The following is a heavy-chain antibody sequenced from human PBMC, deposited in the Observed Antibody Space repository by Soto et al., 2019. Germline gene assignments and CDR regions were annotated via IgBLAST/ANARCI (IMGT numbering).Heavy chain of an antibody. CDR3: ARDSVGGQQLVPWGY. D-gene: IGHD6-13*01. CDR2: ISAYNGNT. J-gene: IGHJ4*02. Sequence: GASVKVSCKASGYTFTSYGISWVRQAPGQGLEWMGWISAYNGNTNYAQKLQGRVTMTTDTSTSTAYMEPRSLRSDDTAVYYCARDSVGGQQLVPWGYWGQGTLVTVSS. CDR1: GYTFTSYG. V-gene: IGHV1-18*01.